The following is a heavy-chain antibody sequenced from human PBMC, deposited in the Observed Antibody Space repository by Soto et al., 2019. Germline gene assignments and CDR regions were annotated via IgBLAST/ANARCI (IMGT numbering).Heavy chain of an antibody. CDR1: GGTFSNYA. V-gene: IGHV1-69*12. D-gene: IGHD3-9*01. Sequence: QVQLVQSGAEVKKPGSSVKVSCKASGGTFSNYAITWVRQAPGQGLEWMGGTIPMFRTPNYAQKFQGRVTITADESTSTAYMELNSLTSEDTAMYYCARDAGRHSYDVTGYYFDYWGQGTLVTVSS. J-gene: IGHJ4*02. CDR2: TIPMFRTP. CDR3: ARDAGRHSYDVTGYYFDY.